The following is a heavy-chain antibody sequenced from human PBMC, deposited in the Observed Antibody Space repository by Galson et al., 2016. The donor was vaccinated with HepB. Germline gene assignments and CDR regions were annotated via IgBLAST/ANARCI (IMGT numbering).Heavy chain of an antibody. CDR1: GFGFRSYG. CDR3: AKDAILGCGRDCYVDY. V-gene: IGHV3-30*18. D-gene: IGHD2-21*02. J-gene: IGHJ4*02. Sequence: SLRLSCAASGFGFRSYGMHWVRQAPGKGLEWVAGISYDGTNTYYADSVKGRFTISRDNSKNTLYLQMNSLRAEDTAVYFCAKDAILGCGRDCYVDYWGQGFLVTVSS. CDR2: ISYDGTNT.